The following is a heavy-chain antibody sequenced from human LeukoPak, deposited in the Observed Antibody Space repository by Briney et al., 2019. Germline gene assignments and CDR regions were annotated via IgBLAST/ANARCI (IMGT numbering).Heavy chain of an antibody. CDR1: GYSLSSGYY. CDR3: ARHAAIAAADSFGALDY. D-gene: IGHD6-13*01. J-gene: IGHJ4*02. V-gene: IGHV4-38-2*02. CDR2: IYNSGST. Sequence: SETLSLTCTVSGYSLSSGYYWGWIRRPPGKGLEWIGSIYNSGSTYYNPSLKRRVTITVDTTKKRFSMKLSSVTAADTAVYYCARHAAIAAADSFGALDYWGQGTLVTVSS.